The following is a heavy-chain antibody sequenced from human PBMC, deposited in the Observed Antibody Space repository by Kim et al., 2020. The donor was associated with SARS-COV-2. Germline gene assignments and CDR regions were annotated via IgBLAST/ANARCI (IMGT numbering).Heavy chain of an antibody. J-gene: IGHJ4*02. V-gene: IGHV4-39*01. CDR2: YSGRP. CDR3: ARSPFDY. Sequence: YSGRPTHTPPLKSRVTISVDTSKNQFSLKLGSVTAADAAVYYCARSPFDYWGQGTLVTVSS.